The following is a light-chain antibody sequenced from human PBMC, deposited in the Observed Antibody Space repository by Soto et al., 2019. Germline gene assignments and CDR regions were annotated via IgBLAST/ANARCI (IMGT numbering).Light chain of an antibody. CDR3: QQYYSTMYT. J-gene: IGKJ2*01. V-gene: IGKV4-1*01. Sequence: DIVMTQSPDSLAVSLGERSTFNCRSSQSVLYSSNNRDSLAWYQQKPGLPPKLLIYWASIRASGVPDRFSGGGSGTDFTLTISSLQAEDVAVYYCQQYYSTMYTFGQGTKLEMK. CDR2: WAS. CDR1: QSVLYSSNNRDS.